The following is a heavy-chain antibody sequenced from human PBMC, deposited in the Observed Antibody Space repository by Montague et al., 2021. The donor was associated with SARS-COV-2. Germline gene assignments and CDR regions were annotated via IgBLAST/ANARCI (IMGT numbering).Heavy chain of an antibody. Sequence: PALVKPTQTLTLTCSFSGFSLSTTGVCISWIRQPPGKALEWLALIDWDGAKYYSTSLKTRLTISKDTSKDQVVLTMTKMDPVDTATYYCARVGCGHYDAVDVWGQGTTVPVSS. CDR1: GFSLSTTGVC. D-gene: IGHD1-26*01. V-gene: IGHV2-70*13. CDR3: ARVGCGHYDAVDV. J-gene: IGHJ6*02. CDR2: IDWDGAK.